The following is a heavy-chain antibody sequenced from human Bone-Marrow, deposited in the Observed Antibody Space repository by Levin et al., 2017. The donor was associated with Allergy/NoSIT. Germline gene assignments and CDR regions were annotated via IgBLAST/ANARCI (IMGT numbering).Heavy chain of an antibody. CDR1: GGSFSGYY. Sequence: ASETLSLTCAVYGGSFSGYYWSWIRQPPGKGLEWIGEINHSGSTNYNPSLKSRVTISVDTSKNQFSLKLSSVTAADTAVYYCARIFPVTYYYGMDVWGQGTTVTVSS. CDR2: INHSGST. D-gene: IGHD3-3*01. J-gene: IGHJ6*02. CDR3: ARIFPVTYYYGMDV. V-gene: IGHV4-34*01.